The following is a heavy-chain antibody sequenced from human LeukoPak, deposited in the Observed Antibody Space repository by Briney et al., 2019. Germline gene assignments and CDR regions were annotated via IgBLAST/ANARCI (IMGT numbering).Heavy chain of an antibody. CDR3: ARHSQQLVLNWFDP. CDR1: GGSISSSSYY. V-gene: IGHV4-39*01. CDR2: IYYSGST. Sequence: NPSETLSLTCTVSGGSISSSSYYWGWIRQPPGKGLEWIGSIYYSGSTYYNPSLKSRVTISVETSKNQFSLKLSSVTAADTAVYYCARHSQQLVLNWFDPWGQGTLVTVSS. J-gene: IGHJ5*02. D-gene: IGHD6-13*01.